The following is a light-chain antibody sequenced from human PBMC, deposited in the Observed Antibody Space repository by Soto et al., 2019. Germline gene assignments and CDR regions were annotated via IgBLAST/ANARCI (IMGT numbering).Light chain of an antibody. CDR2: GAS. V-gene: IGKV1-17*01. CDR1: QGIRID. Sequence: DIQMNQSPSSLSASVGDRVTITCRASQGIRIDLGWYQQKPGKAPKRLIYGASTLQSGVPSRFSGSGSGTEFTLTISSLQPEDVATYYCLQHNTYPWTFGQVTKVEVK. CDR3: LQHNTYPWT. J-gene: IGKJ1*01.